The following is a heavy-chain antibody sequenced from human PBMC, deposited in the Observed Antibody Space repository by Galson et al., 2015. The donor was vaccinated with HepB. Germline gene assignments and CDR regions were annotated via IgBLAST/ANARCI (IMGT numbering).Heavy chain of an antibody. CDR1: GFTFSSYS. D-gene: IGHD2-2*01. V-gene: IGHV3-21*01. CDR2: ISSSSSYI. CDR3: ARATDIVVVPAATGMDV. J-gene: IGHJ6*02. Sequence: SLRLSCAASGFTFSSYSMNWVRQAPGKGLEWVSSISSSSSYIYYADSVKGRFTISRDNAKNSLYLQMNSLRAEDTAVYYCARATDIVVVPAATGMDVWGQGTTVTVSS.